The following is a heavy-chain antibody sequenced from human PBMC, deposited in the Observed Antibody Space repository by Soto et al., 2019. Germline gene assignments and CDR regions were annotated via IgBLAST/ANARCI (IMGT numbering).Heavy chain of an antibody. CDR3: AREGGFWSGYYDY. Sequence: EVQLVESGGGLVQPGGSLRLSCAASGFTVSSNSMSWVRQAPGKGLEWVSVIYSGGSTYYADSVKGRFTISRHNSKNTLYLQMNSLRAEDTAVYYCAREGGFWSGYYDYWGQGTLVTVSS. J-gene: IGHJ4*02. CDR2: IYSGGST. V-gene: IGHV3-53*04. D-gene: IGHD3-3*01. CDR1: GFTVSSNS.